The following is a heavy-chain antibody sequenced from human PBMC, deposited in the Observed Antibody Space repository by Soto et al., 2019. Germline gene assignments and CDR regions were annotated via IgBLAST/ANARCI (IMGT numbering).Heavy chain of an antibody. CDR3: AKVTKRAAAGRYEYYKYGMDV. CDR2: ISGSGGSS. D-gene: IGHD6-13*01. J-gene: IGHJ6*02. V-gene: IGHV3-23*01. CDR1: GFAFSTYA. Sequence: EVQLLESGGALEHPGGSLRLSCAASGFAFSTYAMTWVRQAPGKGLEWGSVISGSGGSSYYAASVKGRFTISRDNSKNTLYPQMNGLRAEDTALYYCAKVTKRAAAGRYEYYKYGMDVWGQGTTVTVSS.